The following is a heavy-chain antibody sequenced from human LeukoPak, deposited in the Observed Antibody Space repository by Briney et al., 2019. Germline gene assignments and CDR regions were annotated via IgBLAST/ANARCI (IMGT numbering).Heavy chain of an antibody. CDR3: ARPPYGDYSAGDAFDI. V-gene: IGHV4-30-4*01. D-gene: IGHD4-17*01. CDR2: IYYSGST. J-gene: IGHJ3*02. CDR1: GGSISSGDYY. Sequence: PSETLSLTCTVSGGSISSGDYYWSWIRQPPGKGLEWIGYIYYSGSTYYNPSLKSRVTISVDKSKNQFSLKLSSVTAADTAVYYCARPPYGDYSAGDAFDIWGQGTMVTVSS.